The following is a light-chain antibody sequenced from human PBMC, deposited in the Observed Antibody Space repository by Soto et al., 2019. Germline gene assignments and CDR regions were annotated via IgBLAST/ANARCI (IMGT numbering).Light chain of an antibody. CDR3: HQRTNWPSIT. Sequence: EIVLTQSPATLSLSPGETATLSCRASQSVSTYLAWYQHKPGQAPRLLIYGASNRATGVSARISGSGSGRDFSITINSLEPEDSAVYYCHQRTNWPSITFGQGTRLEI. V-gene: IGKV3-11*02. CDR2: GAS. J-gene: IGKJ5*01. CDR1: QSVSTY.